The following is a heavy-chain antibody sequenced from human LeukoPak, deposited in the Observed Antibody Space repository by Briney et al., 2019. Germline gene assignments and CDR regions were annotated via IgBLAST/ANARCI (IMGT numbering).Heavy chain of an antibody. CDR1: GFTFSSYA. J-gene: IGHJ6*02. V-gene: IGHV3-30-3*01. Sequence: GGSLRLSCAASGFTFSSYAMHWVRQAPGKGLEWVAVISYDGSNKYYADSVKGRFTISRDNSKNTLYLQMNSLRAEDTAVYYCAKDKLGVLRYFAGMDVWGQGTTVTVSS. CDR3: AKDKLGVLRYFAGMDV. CDR2: ISYDGSNK. D-gene: IGHD3-9*01.